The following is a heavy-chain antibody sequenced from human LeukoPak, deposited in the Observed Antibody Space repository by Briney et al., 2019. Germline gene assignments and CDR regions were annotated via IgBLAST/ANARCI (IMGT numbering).Heavy chain of an antibody. CDR1: GFTFSNYA. CDR2: ISYDGSNK. V-gene: IGHV3-30-3*01. CDR3: ASGGYCTNGVCPDNWFDP. D-gene: IGHD2-8*01. Sequence: GGSLRLSCAASGFTFSNYAIHWVRQAPGKGLEWVAVISYDGSNKYYADSVKGRFTISRDNSKNTLYLQMNSLRAEDTAVYYCASGGYCTNGVCPDNWFDPWGQGTLVTVSS. J-gene: IGHJ5*02.